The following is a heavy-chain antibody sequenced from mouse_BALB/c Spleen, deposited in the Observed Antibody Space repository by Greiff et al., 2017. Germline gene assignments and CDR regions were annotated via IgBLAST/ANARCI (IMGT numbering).Heavy chain of an antibody. CDR2: ISSGGST. Sequence: DVKLVESGGGLVKPGGSLKLSCAASGFTFSSYAMSWVRQTPEKRLEWVASISSGGSTYYPDSVKGRFTISRDNARNILYLQMSSLRSEDTAMYYCAGGDYDGYAMDYWGQGTSVTVSS. V-gene: IGHV5-6-5*01. D-gene: IGHD2-4*01. CDR1: GFTFSSYA. CDR3: AGGDYDGYAMDY. J-gene: IGHJ4*01.